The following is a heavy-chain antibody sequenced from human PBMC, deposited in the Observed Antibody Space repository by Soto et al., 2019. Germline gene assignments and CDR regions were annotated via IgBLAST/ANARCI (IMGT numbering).Heavy chain of an antibody. D-gene: IGHD3-3*01. V-gene: IGHV2-5*02. Sequence: QITLKASGPTLVKPTQTLTLTCTFSGFSLSTSGVGVGWIRQPPGKALEWLALIYWDDDKRYSPSLKSRLTITKDTSKNQVVLTMTNMDPVDTATYYCAHCLYYDFWSGYYFPRGEFDYWGQGTLVTVSS. CDR1: GFSLSTSGVG. J-gene: IGHJ4*02. CDR3: AHCLYYDFWSGYYFPRGEFDY. CDR2: IYWDDDK.